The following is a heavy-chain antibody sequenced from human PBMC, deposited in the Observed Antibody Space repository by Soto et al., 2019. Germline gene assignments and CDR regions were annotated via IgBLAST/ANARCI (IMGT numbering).Heavy chain of an antibody. CDR3: AKDIYLVVVTAISAFDI. Sequence: EVQLLESGGGLVQPGGSLRLSCAASGFTFGSYAMSWVRQAPGKGLEWVSAISGSGGSTYYADSVKGRFTISRDNSKNTLYLQMNSLRAEDTAVYYCAKDIYLVVVTAISAFDIWAQGTMVTVSS. CDR2: ISGSGGST. J-gene: IGHJ3*02. D-gene: IGHD2-21*02. V-gene: IGHV3-23*01. CDR1: GFTFGSYA.